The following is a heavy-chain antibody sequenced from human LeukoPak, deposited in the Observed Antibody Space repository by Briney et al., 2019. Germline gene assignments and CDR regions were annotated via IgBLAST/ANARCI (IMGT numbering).Heavy chain of an antibody. CDR2: MAQDGSEE. V-gene: IGHV3-7*01. J-gene: IGHJ4*02. CDR1: GFTLTNFW. CDR3: ARRDYYFDY. Sequence: GGSLRLSCAASGFTLTNFWMSWVRQAPGKGLEWVANMAQDGSEEYYLDSVKGRFTISRDNAKNSLDLQMNSLRAEDTAVYFCARRDYYFDYWGQGILVTVSS.